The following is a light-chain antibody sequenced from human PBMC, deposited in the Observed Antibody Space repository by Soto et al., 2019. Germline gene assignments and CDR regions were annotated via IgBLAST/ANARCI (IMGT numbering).Light chain of an antibody. CDR2: DVS. CDR3: SSYTSSSTPVV. V-gene: IGLV2-14*01. CDR1: SSDVGGYDY. J-gene: IGLJ2*01. Sequence: QSALTQPASVSGSPGQSITISCTGTSSDVGGYDYVSWYQQHPGKAPKLMIYDVSNRPSGISNRFSGSKSGNTASLTISGLQADDEADYYCSSYTSSSTPVVIGGGTKLTVL.